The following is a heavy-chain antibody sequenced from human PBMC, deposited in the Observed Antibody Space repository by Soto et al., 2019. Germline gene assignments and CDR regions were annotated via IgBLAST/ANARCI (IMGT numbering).Heavy chain of an antibody. J-gene: IGHJ6*02. D-gene: IGHD6-25*01. Sequence: GGSLRLSCAASGFTFSSYWMSWVRQAPGKGLEWVANIRQDGSEKYYVDSVKGRFTISRDNAKNSLYLQMNSLRAEDTAVYYCARVQGIAAVFYGMDVWGQGSTVTVSS. V-gene: IGHV3-7*01. CDR1: GFTFSSYW. CDR2: IRQDGSEK. CDR3: ARVQGIAAVFYGMDV.